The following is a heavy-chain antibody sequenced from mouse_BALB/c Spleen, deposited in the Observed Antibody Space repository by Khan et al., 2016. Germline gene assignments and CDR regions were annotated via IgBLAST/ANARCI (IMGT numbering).Heavy chain of an antibody. D-gene: IGHD4-1*01. V-gene: IGHV14-3*02. J-gene: IGHJ3*01. CDR3: ARNGPTGGFAY. CDR2: IDPANGNT. CDR1: GFNIKDTY. Sequence: VQLKQSGAELVKPGASVKLSCTASGFNIKDTYMHWVKQRPEQGLEWIGRIDPANGNTKYDPKFQGKATISADTSSNTAYLQLSNLKSEDTAVYYCARNGPTGGFAYWGQGTLGTVSA.